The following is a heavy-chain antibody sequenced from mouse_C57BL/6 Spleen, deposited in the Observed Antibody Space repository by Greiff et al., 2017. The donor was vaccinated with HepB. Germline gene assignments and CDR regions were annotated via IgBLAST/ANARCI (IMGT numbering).Heavy chain of an antibody. CDR2: IDPNSGGT. J-gene: IGHJ4*01. CDR1: GYTFTSYW. Sequence: LVESGAELVKPGASVKLSCKASGYTFTSYWMHWVKQRPGRGLEWIGRIDPNSGGTKYNEKFKSKATLTVDKPSSTAYMQLSSLTSEDSAVYYCARLTAQARGSYYAMDYWGQGTSVTVSS. V-gene: IGHV1-72*01. CDR3: ARLTAQARGSYYAMDY. D-gene: IGHD3-2*02.